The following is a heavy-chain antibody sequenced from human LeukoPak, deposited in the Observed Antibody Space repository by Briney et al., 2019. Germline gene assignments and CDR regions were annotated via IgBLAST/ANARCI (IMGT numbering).Heavy chain of an antibody. V-gene: IGHV1-18*01. D-gene: IGHD2-15*01. J-gene: IGHJ4*02. Sequence: GASVKPSCKPSGLTFTTFGISRVRQAPGHRLEWMGWTSAQNCKKNSAQKFHRRITMTTDTSSATAYMELRSLKSVYTAVYVCARDWLGGHSYFDDWGQGTLVTVSS. CDR2: TSAQNCKK. CDR3: ARDWLGGHSYFDD. CDR1: GLTFTTFG.